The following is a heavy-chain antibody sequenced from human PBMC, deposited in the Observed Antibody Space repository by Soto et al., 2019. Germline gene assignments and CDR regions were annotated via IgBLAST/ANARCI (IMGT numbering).Heavy chain of an antibody. CDR1: AFTLSSYA. J-gene: IGHJ5*02. CDR3: ATGSYGSENYYTRAKGNWFDP. Sequence: EVQVLESGGGLVQPGGSLRLSCASSAFTLSSYAMSWVRQAPGKGLEWVSAISANGGSTYYADSVKGRFTISRDDSKNTLYLQMSSLSAEDTAVYYCATGSYGSENYYTRAKGNWFDPWGQGTLVTVSS. CDR2: ISANGGST. V-gene: IGHV3-23*01. D-gene: IGHD3-10*01.